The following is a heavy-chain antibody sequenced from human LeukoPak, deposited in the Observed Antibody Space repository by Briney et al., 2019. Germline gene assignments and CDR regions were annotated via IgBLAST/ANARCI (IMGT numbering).Heavy chain of an antibody. V-gene: IGHV3-64*04. CDR1: GFTFSSYA. CDR2: ISSNGGST. CDR3: ARGDYYDPQGVDV. J-gene: IGHJ6*02. D-gene: IGHD3-22*01. Sequence: PGGSLRLSCSASGFTFSSYAMHWVRQAPGKGLEYVSAISSNGGSTHYADSVKGRFTISRDNSKNTLYLQMNSLRAEDTAVYYCARGDYYDPQGVDVWGQGTTVTVSS.